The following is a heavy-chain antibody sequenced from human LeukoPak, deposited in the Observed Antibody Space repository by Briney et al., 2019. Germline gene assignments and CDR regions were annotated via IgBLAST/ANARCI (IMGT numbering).Heavy chain of an antibody. CDR2: IYNSGTT. J-gene: IGHJ4*02. Sequence: ASETLSLTCTVSGGSISSHFLSWIRQSPGKRLEWIGNIYNSGTTNYNPSLNSRVTISVDTSRNHLSLQLTSVTAADTAVYYCAGATRWLAFDYWGRGTLVTVSS. CDR1: GGSISSHF. D-gene: IGHD6-19*01. V-gene: IGHV4-59*11. CDR3: AGATRWLAFDY.